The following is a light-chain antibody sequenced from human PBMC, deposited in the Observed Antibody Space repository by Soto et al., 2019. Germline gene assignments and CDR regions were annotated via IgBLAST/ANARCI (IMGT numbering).Light chain of an antibody. CDR2: EVS. V-gene: IGLV2-23*02. CDR3: CSYAGSSTFV. CDR1: SSDVGSYNL. Sequence: QSVLTQPASVSGPPGQSITISCTGTSSDVGSYNLVSWYQQHPGKAPKLMIYEVSKRPSGVSNRFSGSKSGNTASLTISGLQAEDEADYYCCSYAGSSTFVFGNGTKVTVL. J-gene: IGLJ1*01.